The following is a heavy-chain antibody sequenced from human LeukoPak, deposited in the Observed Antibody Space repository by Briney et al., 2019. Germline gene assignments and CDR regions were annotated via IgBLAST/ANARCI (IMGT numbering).Heavy chain of an antibody. D-gene: IGHD2/OR15-2a*01. CDR1: GFKFSRFW. CDR3: ANNSDSRFES. CDR2: IKQDGSEK. J-gene: IGHJ4*02. Sequence: GGSLRLSCAASGFKFSRFWMSWARQVPGKGLEWVANIKQDGSEKHYGDSVKGRFTVSRDNAESSLYLQMSSLRAEDTALYYCANNSDSRFESWGQGTLVTVSS. V-gene: IGHV3-7*05.